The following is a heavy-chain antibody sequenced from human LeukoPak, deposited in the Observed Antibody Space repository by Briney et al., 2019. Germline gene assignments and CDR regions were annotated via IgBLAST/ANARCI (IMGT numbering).Heavy chain of an antibody. CDR1: DYTLTTYW. CDR2: IYPGDSDT. J-gene: IGHJ3*02. CDR3: AAWGYDAFDI. V-gene: IGHV5-51*01. Sequence: GESLKISCQGSDYTLTTYWIAWVRQMPGKGLEWMGIIYPGDSDTRYSPSFQGQVTISADKSISTAYLQWSSLKASDTAMYYCAAWGYDAFDIWGQGTMVTVSS. D-gene: IGHD3-16*01.